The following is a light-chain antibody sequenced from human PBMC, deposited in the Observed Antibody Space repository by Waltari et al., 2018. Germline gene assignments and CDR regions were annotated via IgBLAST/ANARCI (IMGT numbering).Light chain of an antibody. V-gene: IGKV3-20*01. CDR1: QSVSSSY. CDR3: QQYGSSHWT. CDR2: GAS. J-gene: IGKJ1*01. Sequence: EIVLTQSPGTLSLSPGERATLSCRASQSVSSSYLSWYQQKPGQAPRLLIYGASSRANGIPDRFSGSGSGTDFTLTISRLEPEDFAVYYCQQYGSSHWTFGQGTKVEIK.